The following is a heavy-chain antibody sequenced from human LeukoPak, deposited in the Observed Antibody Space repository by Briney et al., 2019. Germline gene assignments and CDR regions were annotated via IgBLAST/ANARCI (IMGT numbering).Heavy chain of an antibody. CDR2: IYYSGST. CDR1: GGSISSYY. Sequence: SETLSLTCTVSGGSISSYYWNWIRQPPGKGLEWIGYIYYSGSTNYNPSLKSRVTISVDTSKNQFSLKLSSVTAADTAVYYCATRGYSYALDAFDIWGQGTMVTVSS. D-gene: IGHD5-18*01. V-gene: IGHV4-59*01. J-gene: IGHJ3*02. CDR3: ATRGYSYALDAFDI.